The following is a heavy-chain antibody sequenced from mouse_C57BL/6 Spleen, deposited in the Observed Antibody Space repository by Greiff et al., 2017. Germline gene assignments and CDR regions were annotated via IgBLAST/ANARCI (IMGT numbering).Heavy chain of an antibody. V-gene: IGHV5-17*01. CDR1: GFTFSDYG. CDR2: ISSGSSTI. CDR3: ARDGGSSPYYAMDY. J-gene: IGHJ4*01. Sequence: VQRVESGGGLVKPGGSLKLSCAASGFTFSDYGMHWVRQAPEKGLEWVAYISSGSSTIYYADTVKGRFTISRDNAKNTLFLQMTSLRSEDTAMYYCARDGGSSPYYAMDYWGQGTSVTVSS. D-gene: IGHD1-1*01.